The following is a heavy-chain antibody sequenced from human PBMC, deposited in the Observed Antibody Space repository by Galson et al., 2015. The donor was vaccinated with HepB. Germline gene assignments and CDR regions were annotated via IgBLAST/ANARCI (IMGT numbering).Heavy chain of an antibody. CDR1: GYTFSSYA. D-gene: IGHD2-2*01. J-gene: IGHJ1*01. CDR3: AKGPLSSVPPEYFQH. CDR2: ISGSGGST. Sequence: SCKASGYTFSSYAMSWVRQAPGKGLEWVSAISGSGGSTYYADSVKGRFTISRDNSKNTLYLQMNSLRAEDTAVYYCAKGPLSSVPPEYFQHRGQGTLVTVSS. V-gene: IGHV3-23*01.